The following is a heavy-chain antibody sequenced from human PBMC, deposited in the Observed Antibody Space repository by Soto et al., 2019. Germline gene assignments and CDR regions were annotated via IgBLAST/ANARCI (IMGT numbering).Heavy chain of an antibody. Sequence: GASVKVSCKASGGTFSSYTISWVRQAPGQGLEWMGRIIPILGIANYAQKFQGRVTITADKSTSTAYMELSSLRSEDTAVYYCARDLCSGGSCYSGNDYWGQGTLVTVSS. CDR3: ARDLCSGGSCYSGNDY. V-gene: IGHV1-69*04. CDR1: GGTFSSYT. CDR2: IIPILGIA. J-gene: IGHJ4*02. D-gene: IGHD2-15*01.